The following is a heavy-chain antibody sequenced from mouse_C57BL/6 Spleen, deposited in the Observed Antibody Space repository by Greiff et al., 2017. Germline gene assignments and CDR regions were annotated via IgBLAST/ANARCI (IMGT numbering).Heavy chain of an antibody. CDR3: ARDGYSSYWYFDV. D-gene: IGHD2-5*01. V-gene: IGHV1-52*01. CDR2: IDPSDSET. J-gene: IGHJ1*03. Sequence: QVQLQQPGAELVRPGSSVKLSCKASGYTFTSYWMHWVKQRPIQGLEWIGNIDPSDSETHYNQKFKDKATLTVDKSSSTAYMQLSSLTSEDSAVYYCARDGYSSYWYFDVWGTGTTVTVSS. CDR1: GYTFTSYW.